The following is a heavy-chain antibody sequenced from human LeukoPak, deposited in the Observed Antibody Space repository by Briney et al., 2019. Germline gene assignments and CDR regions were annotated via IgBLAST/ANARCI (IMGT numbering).Heavy chain of an antibody. CDR2: IYYSGST. CDR3: ARLGKGYCSSTSCPSYYYMDV. Sequence: SETLSLTCTVSGGSISSYYWSWIRQPPGKGLEWIGYIYYSGSTNYNPSLKSRVTISVDTSKNQFSLKLSSVTAADTAVYYCARLGKGYCSSTSCPSYYYMDVWGKGTTVTVSS. V-gene: IGHV4-59*01. D-gene: IGHD2-2*01. J-gene: IGHJ6*03. CDR1: GGSISSYY.